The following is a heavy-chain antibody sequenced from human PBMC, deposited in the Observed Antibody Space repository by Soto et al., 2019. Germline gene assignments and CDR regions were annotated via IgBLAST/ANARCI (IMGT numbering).Heavy chain of an antibody. CDR1: GFTFSDYY. J-gene: IGHJ4*02. CDR3: ARDPPANYYGSGSYYHDY. CDR2: ISSSSSYT. V-gene: IGHV3-11*05. D-gene: IGHD3-10*01. Sequence: GGSLRLSCVASGFTFSDYYMSWIRQAPGKGLEWVSYISSSSSYTNYADSVKGRFTISRDNAKNSLYLQMNSLRAEDTAVYYCARDPPANYYGSGSYYHDYWGLGTLVTVSS.